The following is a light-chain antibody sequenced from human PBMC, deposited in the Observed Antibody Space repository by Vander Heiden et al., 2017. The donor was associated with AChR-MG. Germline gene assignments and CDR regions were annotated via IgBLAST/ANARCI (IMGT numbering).Light chain of an antibody. CDR2: KAS. J-gene: IGKJ4*01. V-gene: IGKV1-5*03. Sequence: DLQMTQPPSTLSASVEDRVTITCRASQSISSWLAWYQQKPGKAPKLLIYKASSLETGVPSRFSGSGSGTEFTLTISSLQPDDFATYYCQQYNSYPLTFGGGTKVEIK. CDR3: QQYNSYPLT. CDR1: QSISSW.